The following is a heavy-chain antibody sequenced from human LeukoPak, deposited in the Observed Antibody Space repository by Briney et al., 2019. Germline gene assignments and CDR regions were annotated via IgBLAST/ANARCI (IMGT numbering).Heavy chain of an antibody. J-gene: IGHJ4*02. D-gene: IGHD6-13*01. CDR3: AREVDSSGWCPGPSADY. Sequence: GGSLRLSCAASRFTFISYSMNWLRQATGEGLVGVSYIRSSSSYIYYADSVKGRFTISRDNAKSSLYLQMNSQRGEDTAVYYCAREVDSSGWCPGPSADYWGQGTLVTVSS. V-gene: IGHV3-21*01. CDR1: RFTFISYS. CDR2: IRSSSSYI.